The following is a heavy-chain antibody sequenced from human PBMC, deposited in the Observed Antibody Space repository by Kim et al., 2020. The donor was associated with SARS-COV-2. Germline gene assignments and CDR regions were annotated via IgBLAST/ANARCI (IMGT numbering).Heavy chain of an antibody. J-gene: IGHJ4*02. D-gene: IGHD5-18*01. CDR2: ICGSGGST. Sequence: GGSLRLSCAASRFSFSNYAMSWVRQAPGKGLEWVSAICGSGGSTYYADSVKGRFTISRDNSKNTLYLQMNSLRAEDTAVYYCAKAPTGYSYGGLYYWGQGPLVTVPS. CDR3: AKAPTGYSYGGLYY. V-gene: IGHV3-23*01. CDR1: RFSFSNYA.